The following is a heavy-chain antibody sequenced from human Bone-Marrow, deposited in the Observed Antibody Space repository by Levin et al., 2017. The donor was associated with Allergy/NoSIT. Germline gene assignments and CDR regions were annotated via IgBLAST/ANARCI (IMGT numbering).Heavy chain of an antibody. D-gene: IGHD3-22*01. J-gene: IGHJ4*02. V-gene: IGHV4-61*08. CDR1: GGSVNNGDYY. Sequence: SQTLSLTCTVSGGSVNNGDYYWTWIRQPPGKGLDWIGTIYYTGSTKYNPSLKSRVTISIDTSKNQFSQRLSSVTAADTAVYYCARDPTSYSDGSSYDYWGQGTLLTVSS. CDR2: IYYTGST. CDR3: ARDPTSYSDGSSYDY.